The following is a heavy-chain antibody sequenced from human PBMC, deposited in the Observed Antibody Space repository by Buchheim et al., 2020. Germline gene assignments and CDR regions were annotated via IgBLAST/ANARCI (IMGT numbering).Heavy chain of an antibody. J-gene: IGHJ6*02. V-gene: IGHV4-30-4*01. CDR1: GDSITRGDHY. Sequence: QVQLQESGPGLMKPSQTLSLTCTVSGDSITRGDHYWNWIRRPPGKGLEWIGYIYYVGSTFHNPSLGSRVTISVDTSKNQFSLKLTSVTAADTAVYYCARGGDYGVDYYYFGMDVWGPGTT. D-gene: IGHD4-17*01. CDR2: IYYVGST. CDR3: ARGGDYGVDYYYFGMDV.